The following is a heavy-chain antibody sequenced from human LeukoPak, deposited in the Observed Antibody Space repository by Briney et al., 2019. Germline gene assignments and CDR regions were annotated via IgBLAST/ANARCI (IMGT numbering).Heavy chain of an antibody. D-gene: IGHD3-22*01. CDR2: ISSSSNYI. CDR1: GFTFSSYS. CDR3: ARVVQSTDSSGFYLPEYFQH. Sequence: GGSLRLSCAASGFTFSSYSMNWVRQAPGKGLEWVSSISSSSNYIYYADSVKGRFTISRDNAKNSLYLQMNSLRAEDPAVYFCARVVQSTDSSGFYLPEYFQHWGQGTLVTVSS. J-gene: IGHJ1*01. V-gene: IGHV3-21*01.